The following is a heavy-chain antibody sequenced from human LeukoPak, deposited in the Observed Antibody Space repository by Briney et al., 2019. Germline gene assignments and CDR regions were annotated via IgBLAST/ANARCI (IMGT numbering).Heavy chain of an antibody. V-gene: IGHV4-38-2*01. D-gene: IGHD4-17*01. CDR2: IYHSGST. CDR1: GFTFSDYY. J-gene: IGHJ3*02. CDR3: ARRNGDYGDAFDI. Sequence: GSLRLSCAASGFTFSDYYMSWIRQPPGKGLEWIGSIYHSGSTYYNPSLKSRVTISVDTSKNQFSLKLSSVTAADTAVYYCARRNGDYGDAFDIWGQGTMVTVSS.